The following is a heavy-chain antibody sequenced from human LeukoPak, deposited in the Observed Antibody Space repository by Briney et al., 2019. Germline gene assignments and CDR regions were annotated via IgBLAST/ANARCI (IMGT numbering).Heavy chain of an antibody. CDR3: ARGIAAAGTGAFDI. J-gene: IGHJ3*02. Sequence: TGGSLRLSCAASGFTFSSYAMHWVRQAPGKGLEYVSAISSNGGSTYYANSVKGRFTIPRDNSKNTLYLQMGSLRAEDMAVYYCARGIAAAGTGAFDIWGQGTMVTVSS. CDR1: GFTFSSYA. V-gene: IGHV3-64*01. CDR2: ISSNGGST. D-gene: IGHD6-13*01.